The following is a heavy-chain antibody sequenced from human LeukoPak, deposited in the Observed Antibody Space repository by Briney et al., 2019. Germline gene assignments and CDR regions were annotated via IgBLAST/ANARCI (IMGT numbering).Heavy chain of an antibody. Sequence: GASVKVSCKASGYTFTSYGISWVRQAPGQGLEWMGWISAYNGNTNYAQKLQGRVTMTTDTSTSTAYMELRSLRSDDTAVYYCARTFGDYYGSGSPQYWGQGTLVTVSS. D-gene: IGHD3-10*01. CDR1: GYTFTSYG. CDR3: ARTFGDYYGSGSPQY. V-gene: IGHV1-18*01. CDR2: ISAYNGNT. J-gene: IGHJ4*02.